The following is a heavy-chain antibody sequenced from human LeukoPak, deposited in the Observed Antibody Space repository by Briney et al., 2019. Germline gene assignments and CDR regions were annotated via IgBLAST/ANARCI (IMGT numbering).Heavy chain of an antibody. D-gene: IGHD6-6*01. CDR3: ARDRSSSSRWYYYYGMDV. CDR1: GGTFSSYA. V-gene: IGHV1-69*13. CDR2: IIPIFGTA. J-gene: IGHJ6*02. Sequence: AAVKVSCKASGGTFSSYAISWVRQAPGQGLEWMGGIIPIFGTANYAQKFQGRVTITADESTSTAYMELSSLRSEDTAVYYCARDRSSSSRWYYYYGMDVWGQGTTVTVSS.